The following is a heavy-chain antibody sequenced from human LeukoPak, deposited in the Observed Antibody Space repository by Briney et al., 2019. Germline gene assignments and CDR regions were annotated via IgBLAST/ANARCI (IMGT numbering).Heavy chain of an antibody. V-gene: IGHV3-72*01. CDR1: GLTFSDHY. CDR2: IRNKANSYTT. D-gene: IGHD2-15*01. CDR3: ARVSARGSLDY. Sequence: GGSLRLSCAASGLTFSDHYMDWVRQAPGKGLEWVGRIRNKANSYTTEYAASVKGRFTISRDDSKNSLYLQMNSLKTEDTAVYYCARVSARGSLDYWGQGTLVTVSS. J-gene: IGHJ4*02.